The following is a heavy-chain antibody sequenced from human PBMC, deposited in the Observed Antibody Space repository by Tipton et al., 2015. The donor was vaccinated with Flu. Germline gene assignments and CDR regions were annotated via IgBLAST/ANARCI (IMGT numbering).Heavy chain of an antibody. J-gene: IGHJ4*02. Sequence: TLSLTCTVSGGPISSSSYYWGWIRQPPGKGLEWIGSIYYSGSTYYNPSLKSRVTISVDTSKNQFSLKLSRVTAADTAVYYCATPLHTAMVTYYFDYWGQEPLVTVSS. V-gene: IGHV4-39*01. CDR1: GGPISSSSYY. D-gene: IGHD5-18*01. CDR3: ATPLHTAMVTYYFDY. CDR2: IYYSGST.